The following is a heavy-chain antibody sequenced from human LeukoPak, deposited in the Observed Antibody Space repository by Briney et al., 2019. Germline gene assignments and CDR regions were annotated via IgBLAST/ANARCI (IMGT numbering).Heavy chain of an antibody. CDR3: AREDMVYDAFDI. Sequence: PGGSLRLSCAAPGFTFSSYAMHWVPQAPGKGLEWVAVISYDGSNKYYADAVKGRFTVSRDNSKNTLYLQMNSLRAEDTAVYYCAREDMVYDAFDIWGQGTMVTVSS. V-gene: IGHV3-30-3*01. J-gene: IGHJ3*02. CDR2: ISYDGSNK. CDR1: GFTFSSYA. D-gene: IGHD3-10*01.